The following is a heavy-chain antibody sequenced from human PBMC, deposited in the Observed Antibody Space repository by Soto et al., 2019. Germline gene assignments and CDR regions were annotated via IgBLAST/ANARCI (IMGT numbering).Heavy chain of an antibody. D-gene: IGHD2-15*01. CDR1: GGSISSGDYY. Sequence: KTSETLSLTCTVSGGSISSGDYYWSWIRQPPGKGLEWIGYIYYSGSTYYNPSLKSRVTISVDTSKNQFSLKLSSVTAADTAVYYCASFSVVTGWFDPWGQGTLVTVSS. V-gene: IGHV4-30-4*01. CDR3: ASFSVVTGWFDP. J-gene: IGHJ5*02. CDR2: IYYSGST.